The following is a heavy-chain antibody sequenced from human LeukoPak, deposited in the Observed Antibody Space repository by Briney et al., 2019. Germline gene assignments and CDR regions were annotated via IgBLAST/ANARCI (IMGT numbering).Heavy chain of an antibody. V-gene: IGHV3-74*01. J-gene: IGHJ4*02. Sequence: GGSLRLSCAASGFTFSPSWMHWVRQVPGKGVVWVSLIKNDGSVTTYADSVKGRFTISRDNSKNTLYLQMNSLRAEDTAVYYCAKGVSRIGATIDYWGQGTLVTVSS. CDR3: AKGVSRIGATIDY. CDR2: IKNDGSVT. D-gene: IGHD5-12*01. CDR1: GFTFSPSW.